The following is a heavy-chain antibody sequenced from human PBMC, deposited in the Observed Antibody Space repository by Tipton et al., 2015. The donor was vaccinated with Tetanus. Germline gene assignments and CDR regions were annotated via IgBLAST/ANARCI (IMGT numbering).Heavy chain of an antibody. Sequence: TLSLTCTVSGGSISSGGYYWSWIRQHPGKGLEWIGYIYYSGSTYYNPSLKSRVTISVDMSKNQFSLKLSSVTAADTAVYYCARERISDYGDSLGYWGQGTLVTVSS. CDR1: GGSISSGGYY. CDR3: ARERISDYGDSLGY. J-gene: IGHJ4*02. CDR2: IYYSGST. D-gene: IGHD4-17*01. V-gene: IGHV4-31*03.